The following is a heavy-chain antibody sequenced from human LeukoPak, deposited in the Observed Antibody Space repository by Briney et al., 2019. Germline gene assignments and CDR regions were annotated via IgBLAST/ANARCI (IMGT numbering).Heavy chain of an antibody. J-gene: IGHJ4*02. V-gene: IGHV4-34*01. CDR3: ARAGLRLGELSPPYYFDY. CDR1: GGSFSGYY. D-gene: IGHD3-16*02. Sequence: SETLSLTCAVYGGSFSGYYWSRIRQPPGKGLEWIGEINHSGSTNYNPSLKSRVTISVDTSKNQFSLKLSSVTAADTAVYYCARAGLRLGELSPPYYFDYWGQGTLVTVSS. CDR2: INHSGST.